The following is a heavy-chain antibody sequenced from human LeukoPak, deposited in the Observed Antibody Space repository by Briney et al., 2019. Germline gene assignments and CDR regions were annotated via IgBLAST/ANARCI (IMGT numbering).Heavy chain of an antibody. J-gene: IGHJ6*02. CDR2: INPNSGGT. V-gene: IGHV1-2*02. CDR3: ARDNIVVVPAAMPGYYYYGMDV. D-gene: IGHD2-2*01. Sequence: ASVKVSCKASGYTFTGYYMHWVRQAPGQGLEWMGWINPNSGGTNYAQKFQGRVTMTRDTSISTAYMELSRLRSDDTAVYYCARDNIVVVPAAMPGYYYYGMDVWGQGTTVTASS. CDR1: GYTFTGYY.